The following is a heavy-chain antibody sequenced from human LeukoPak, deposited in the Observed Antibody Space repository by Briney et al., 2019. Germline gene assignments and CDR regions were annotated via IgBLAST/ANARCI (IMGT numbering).Heavy chain of an antibody. CDR3: ARGPGYLWFGELFPYYFDY. Sequence: SETLSLTCAVNGGSFSDYYWSWIRQPPGKGLEWIGEINHSGSTNYNSSLKSRVTISVDTSKNQFSLKLSSVTAADTAMYYCARGPGYLWFGELFPYYFDYWGQGTLVTVSS. CDR2: INHSGST. CDR1: GGSFSDYY. V-gene: IGHV4-34*01. D-gene: IGHD3-10*01. J-gene: IGHJ4*02.